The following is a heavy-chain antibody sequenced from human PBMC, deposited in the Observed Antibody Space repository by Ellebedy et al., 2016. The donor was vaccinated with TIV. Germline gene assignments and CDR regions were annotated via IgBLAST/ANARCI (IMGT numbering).Heavy chain of an antibody. J-gene: IGHJ3*01. D-gene: IGHD3-22*01. CDR3: AKPLYYYDSSGQIPFDV. CDR2: ISYGADNE. CDR1: GFRFSTYG. Sequence: GESLKISXEASGFRFSTYGMHWVRQAPGKGLEWMAMISYGADNEDYADSVKGRFTISRDNSKNTLYLQMDSLRGEDTAVYYCAKPLYYYDSSGQIPFDVWGQGTMVTVSS. V-gene: IGHV3-30*18.